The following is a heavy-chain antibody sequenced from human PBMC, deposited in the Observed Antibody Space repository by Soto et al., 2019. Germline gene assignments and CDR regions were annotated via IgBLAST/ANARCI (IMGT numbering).Heavy chain of an antibody. V-gene: IGHV3-23*01. CDR2: ISGSGGST. CDR3: AKDPKRYYYGSGSSSHFDY. CDR1: GFTFSSYA. Sequence: EVQLLESGGGLVQPGGSLRLSCAASGFTFSSYAMSWVRQAPGKGLEWVSAISGSGGSTYYADSVKGRFTISRDNSKNTLYLQMNSLRAEDTAVYYCAKDPKRYYYGSGSSSHFDYWGQGTLVTVSS. D-gene: IGHD3-10*01. J-gene: IGHJ4*02.